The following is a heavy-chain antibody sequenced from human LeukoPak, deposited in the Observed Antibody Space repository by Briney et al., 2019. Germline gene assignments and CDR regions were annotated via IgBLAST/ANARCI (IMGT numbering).Heavy chain of an antibody. J-gene: IGHJ4*02. CDR3: ARLRVVRFLEWPQYYFDY. Sequence: SETLSLTCTASGGSISSSSYYWGWIRQPPGKGLEWIGSIYYSGSTYYNPSLKSRVTISVDTSKNQFSLKLSSVTAADTAVYYCARLRVVRFLEWPQYYFDYWGQGTLVTVSS. CDR2: IYYSGST. D-gene: IGHD3-3*01. V-gene: IGHV4-39*01. CDR1: GGSISSSSYY.